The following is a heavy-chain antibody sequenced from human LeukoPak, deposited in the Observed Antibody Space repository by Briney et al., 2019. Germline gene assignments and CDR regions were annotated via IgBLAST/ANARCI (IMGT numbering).Heavy chain of an antibody. Sequence: PGGSLRLSCAASGFTVSNNYMSWVRQAPGKGLEWVSVIYGGGSTYYADPVKGRFTISRDNSKNALFLQMSSLRAEDTAVYYCARVGPGGDGYNYGYFDYWGQGTLVTVSS. CDR1: GFTVSNNY. V-gene: IGHV3-53*01. CDR3: ARVGPGGDGYNYGYFDY. CDR2: IYGGGST. D-gene: IGHD5-24*01. J-gene: IGHJ4*02.